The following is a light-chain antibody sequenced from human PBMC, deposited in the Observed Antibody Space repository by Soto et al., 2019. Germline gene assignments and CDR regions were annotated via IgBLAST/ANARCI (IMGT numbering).Light chain of an antibody. CDR3: QQYGSSPLWT. J-gene: IGKJ1*01. CDR1: QSVSSSY. Sequence: EIVLTQSPGTLSLSPGERATLFFSASQSVSSSYLAWYQQKPGQAPRLLIYGASSRATGIPDRFSGSGSGTDFTLTISRLEPEDFAVYYCQQYGSSPLWTFGQGTKV. CDR2: GAS. V-gene: IGKV3-20*01.